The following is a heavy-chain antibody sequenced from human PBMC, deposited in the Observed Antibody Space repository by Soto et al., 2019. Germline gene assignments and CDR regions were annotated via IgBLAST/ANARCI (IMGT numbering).Heavy chain of an antibody. Sequence: QVQLVQSGAEVKKPGSSVKVSCKASGGTFSSYAISWVRQAPGQGLEWMGGIIPIFGTANYAQKFQGRVTITADESTSTAYMELSSLRSEDTAVYYCARTASVVVPAAKWSRAFDIWGQGTMVTVSS. V-gene: IGHV1-69*01. D-gene: IGHD2-2*01. CDR2: IIPIFGTA. CDR1: GGTFSSYA. CDR3: ARTASVVVPAAKWSRAFDI. J-gene: IGHJ3*02.